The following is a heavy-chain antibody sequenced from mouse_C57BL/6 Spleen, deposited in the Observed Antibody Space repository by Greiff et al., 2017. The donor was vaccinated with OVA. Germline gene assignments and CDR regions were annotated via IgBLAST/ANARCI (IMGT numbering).Heavy chain of an antibody. CDR2: KWSGGST. CDR1: GFSLTSYG. Sequence: QVQLQQSGPGLVQPSQSLSITCTVSGFSLTSYGVHWVRQSPGKGLEWLGVKWSGGSTDYNAAFISRLSISKDNSKSQVFFKMNSLQADDTAIYYCASPYSNYPFAYWGQGSLVTVSA. CDR3: ASPYSNYPFAY. J-gene: IGHJ3*01. V-gene: IGHV2-2*01. D-gene: IGHD2-5*01.